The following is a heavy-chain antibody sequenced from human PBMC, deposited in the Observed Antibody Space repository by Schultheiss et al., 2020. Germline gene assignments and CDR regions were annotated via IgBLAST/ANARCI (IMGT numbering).Heavy chain of an antibody. J-gene: IGHJ4*02. D-gene: IGHD3-10*01. Sequence: GSLRLSCAASGFTFSSYSMNWVRQAPGKGLEWIGEINHSGSTNYNPSLKSRVTISVDTSKNQFSLKLSSVTAADTAVYYCARLITFGSGSPPSDYWGQGTQVTVSS. CDR3: ARLITFGSGSPPSDY. CDR2: INHSGST. V-gene: IGHV4-34*01. CDR1: GFTFSSYS.